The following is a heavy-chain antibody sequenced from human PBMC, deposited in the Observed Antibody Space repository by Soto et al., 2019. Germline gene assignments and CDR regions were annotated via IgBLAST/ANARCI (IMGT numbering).Heavy chain of an antibody. Sequence: SETLSRTGAVSGGSISSYYWSWIRQPAGKGLEWIGRIYTSGSTNYNPSLKSRVTMSVDTSKNQFSLKLSSVTAADTAVYYCARALCGGRHHNWCAPWFPGTFVSVSS. D-gene: IGHD2-15*01. CDR1: GGSISSYY. CDR3: ARALCGGRHHNWCAP. CDR2: IYTSGST. J-gene: IGHJ5*02. V-gene: IGHV4-4*07.